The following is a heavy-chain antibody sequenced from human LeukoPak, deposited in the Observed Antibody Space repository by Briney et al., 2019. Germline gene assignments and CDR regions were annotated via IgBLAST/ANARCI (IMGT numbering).Heavy chain of an antibody. D-gene: IGHD6-13*01. V-gene: IGHV3-21*01. J-gene: IGHJ4*02. CDR1: GFTFGSYS. CDR2: ISSSSSYI. Sequence: GGSLRLSCAASGFTFGSYSMNWVRQAPGKGLEWVSSISSSSSYIYYADSVKGRFTISRDNAKNSLYLQMNSLRAEDTAVYYCASASSSWAYYFDYWGQGTLVTVSS. CDR3: ASASSSWAYYFDY.